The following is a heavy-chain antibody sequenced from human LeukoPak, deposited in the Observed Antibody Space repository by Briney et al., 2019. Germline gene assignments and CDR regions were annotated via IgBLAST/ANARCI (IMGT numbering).Heavy chain of an antibody. J-gene: IGHJ5*02. CDR1: GFTVSSNY. CDR2: IYSGGST. Sequence: GGSLRLSCAVSGFTVSSNYMSWVRQAPGKGLEWVSVIYSGGSTYYADSVKGRFTISRDNSKNTLYLQMNSLRAEDTAVYYCARDSVGGGGNWFDPWGQGTLVTVSS. D-gene: IGHD3-10*01. CDR3: ARDSVGGGGNWFDP. V-gene: IGHV3-53*01.